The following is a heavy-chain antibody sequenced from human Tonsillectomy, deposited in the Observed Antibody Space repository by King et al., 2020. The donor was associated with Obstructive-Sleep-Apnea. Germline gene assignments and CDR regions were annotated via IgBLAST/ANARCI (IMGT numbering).Heavy chain of an antibody. CDR2: MYYSGNT. J-gene: IGHJ4*02. CDR1: GDSINNYY. D-gene: IGHD5-12*01. V-gene: IGHV4-59*08. Sequence: MQLQESGPGLVKPSETLSLTCTVSGDSINNYYWSWIRQPPGKGLEWIGYMYYSGNTNYNPSLKSRVTISADTSKIHFSLRLSSVTAADTAVYYCARHRGVEDYGGYGDYFDYWGQGALVTVSS. CDR3: ARHRGVEDYGGYGDYFDY.